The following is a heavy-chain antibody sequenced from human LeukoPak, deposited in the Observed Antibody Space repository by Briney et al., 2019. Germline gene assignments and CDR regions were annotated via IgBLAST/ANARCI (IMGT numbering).Heavy chain of an antibody. CDR2: ISPSGDIT. J-gene: IGHJ4*02. CDR1: GFTFSNHG. CDR3: AKDDTIFGVAPGDY. Sequence: QTGGSLRLSCAASGFTFSNHGMNWVRQAPGKGLEWVSGISPSGDITYYADSVKGRFTISRDNSKNTLYLQMNSLRAEDTAVYYCAKDDTIFGVAPGDYWGQGTLVTVSS. D-gene: IGHD3-3*01. V-gene: IGHV3-23*01.